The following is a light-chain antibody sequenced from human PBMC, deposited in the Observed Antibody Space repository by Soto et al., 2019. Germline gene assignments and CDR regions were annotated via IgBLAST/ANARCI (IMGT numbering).Light chain of an antibody. CDR1: QSVSSSY. CDR2: GAS. J-gene: IGKJ1*01. V-gene: IGKV3-20*01. Sequence: EIVLTQSPGTLSLSPGERATLSCRASQSVSSSYLAGYQQKPGQAPRLLIYGASSRATGIPDRFSGSGSGTDFTLTSSRREPEDFAVYYCQQYGSSPRTFGQGTKVEIK. CDR3: QQYGSSPRT.